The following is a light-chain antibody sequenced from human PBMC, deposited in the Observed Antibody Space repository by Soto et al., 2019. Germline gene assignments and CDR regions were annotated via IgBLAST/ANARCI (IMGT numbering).Light chain of an antibody. V-gene: IGKV4-1*01. CDR2: WAS. CDR1: QSVLHSSNNKNY. CDR3: QQYYGTLWT. J-gene: IGKJ1*01. Sequence: DIVMTQSQDSLAVSLGERASINCKSSQSVLHSSNNKNYLAWYQQKPGQPPKLLIYWASTRESGVPDRFSGSGSGTDFTLTISSLQAEDVAVYFCQQYYGTLWTFGQGTKVEIK.